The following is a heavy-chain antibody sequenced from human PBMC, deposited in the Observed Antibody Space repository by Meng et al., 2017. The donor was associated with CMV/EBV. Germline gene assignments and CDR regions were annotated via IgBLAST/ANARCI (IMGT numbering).Heavy chain of an antibody. Sequence: GSLRLSCTVSGGSISSYYRSWIRQPPGKGLEWIGYIYYSGSTNYNPSLKSRVTISVDTSKNQFSLKLSSVTAADTAVYYCARERVLYYDILTGWLGYYGMDVWGQGTTVTVSS. CDR3: ARERVLYYDILTGWLGYYGMDV. CDR2: IYYSGST. D-gene: IGHD3-9*01. V-gene: IGHV4-59*01. CDR1: GGSISSYY. J-gene: IGHJ6*02.